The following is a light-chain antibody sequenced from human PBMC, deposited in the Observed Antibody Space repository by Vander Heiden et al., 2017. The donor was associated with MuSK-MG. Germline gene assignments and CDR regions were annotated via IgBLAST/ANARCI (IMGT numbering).Light chain of an antibody. Sequence: SVLIQPPSASGTPGPRGTISCSGSSSNIGSNSVNWYQQPPGPAPTVTISRNNKRPSGAPDRFSGAKSGTTATIATSWLRAEDEADYYCAASDDSRSGLVFGGGTKLTVL. CDR1: SSNIGSNS. J-gene: IGLJ2*01. CDR2: RNN. CDR3: AASDDSRSGLV. V-gene: IGLV1-47*01.